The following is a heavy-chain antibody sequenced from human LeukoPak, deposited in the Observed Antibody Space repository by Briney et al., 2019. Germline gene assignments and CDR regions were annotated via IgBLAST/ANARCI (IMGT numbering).Heavy chain of an antibody. J-gene: IGHJ4*02. CDR1: GFTFSDYY. Sequence: GGSLRLSCAASGFTFSDYYMSWIRQAPGKGLEWVSYISSSGSTIYYADSVKGRFTISRDNSKNTLYLQVNSLRAEDTAVYYCAREGSPGRDGYNYWDYWGQGTLVTVSS. CDR3: AREGSPGRDGYNYWDY. CDR2: ISSSGSTI. V-gene: IGHV3-11*04. D-gene: IGHD5-24*01.